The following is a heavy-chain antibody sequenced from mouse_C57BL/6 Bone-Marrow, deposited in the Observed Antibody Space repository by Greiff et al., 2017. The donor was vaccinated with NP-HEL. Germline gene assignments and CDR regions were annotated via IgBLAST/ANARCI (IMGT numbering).Heavy chain of an antibody. J-gene: IGHJ4*01. Sequence: DVKLQESGGGLVQPKGSLKLSCAASGFSFNTYAMNWVRQAPGKGLEWVARIRSKSNNYATYYADSVKDRFTISRDDSESMLYLQMNNLKTEDTAMYYCVSAYYSNYEGAMDYWGQGTSVTVSS. CDR1: GFSFNTYA. V-gene: IGHV10-1*01. D-gene: IGHD2-5*01. CDR3: VSAYYSNYEGAMDY. CDR2: IRSKSNNYAT.